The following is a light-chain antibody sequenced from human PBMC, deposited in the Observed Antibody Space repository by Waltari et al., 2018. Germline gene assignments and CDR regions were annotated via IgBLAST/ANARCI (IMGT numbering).Light chain of an antibody. V-gene: IGKV3D-20*02. CDR1: QSVSKY. CDR2: AAS. CDR3: QNHERLPAT. J-gene: IGKJ1*01. Sequence: ESAPLSCRASQSVSKYLAGYQQRPGQAPRLLIYAASTRATGVPDRFSGSGFGTDFSLTISRLEPEDFAVYYCQNHERLPATFGQGTKVEIK.